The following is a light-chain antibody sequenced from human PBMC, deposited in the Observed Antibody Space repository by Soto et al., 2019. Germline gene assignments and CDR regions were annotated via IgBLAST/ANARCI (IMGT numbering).Light chain of an antibody. CDR3: SSYGSINNSNFV. Sequence: QSALTQPPSASGSPGQSVTISCTGTSSDVGGYNYVSWYQHHPGKAPKLIISEVNKRPSGVPDRFSGSKSGNTASLTVSGLQLEDEADYYCSSYGSINNSNFVFGTGTKVTVL. J-gene: IGLJ1*01. CDR1: SSDVGGYNY. V-gene: IGLV2-8*01. CDR2: EVN.